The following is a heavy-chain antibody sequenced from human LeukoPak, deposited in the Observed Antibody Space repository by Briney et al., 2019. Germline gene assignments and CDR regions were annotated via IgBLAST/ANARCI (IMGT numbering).Heavy chain of an antibody. J-gene: IGHJ5*02. Sequence: GGSLRLSCAASGFTFSSNDMHWVRQAPGKGLEWVAVIWYDGNNKYYADSVKGRFTISRDNSKNTLFLQMNSLRAEDTAVYYCATDAGHWFEPWGQGTLVTVSS. CDR3: ATDAGHWFEP. CDR1: GFTFSSND. V-gene: IGHV3-33*01. CDR2: IWYDGNNK.